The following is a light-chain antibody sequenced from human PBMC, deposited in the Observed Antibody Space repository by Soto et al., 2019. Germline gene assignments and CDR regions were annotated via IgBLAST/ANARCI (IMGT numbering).Light chain of an antibody. CDR1: QSVSRP. V-gene: IGKV3-15*01. CDR3: QQSTNWPWT. J-gene: IGKJ1*01. CDR2: DAS. Sequence: EIMLTQSPATLSLSPGCRSTLSCRASQSVSRPLTWYQQKPGQAPRLLVYDASTRATGIPARFTGSGSGTEFTLTISSLQSEDFAVYYCQQSTNWPWTFGQGTKVDIK.